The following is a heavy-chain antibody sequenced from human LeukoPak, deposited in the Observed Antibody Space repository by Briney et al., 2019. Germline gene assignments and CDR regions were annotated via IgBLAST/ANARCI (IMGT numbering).Heavy chain of an antibody. CDR1: GFTFSSYA. CDR2: ISGSGGST. V-gene: IGHV3-23*01. CDR3: AKGVEMATIIGY. Sequence: GGSLRLSCAASGFTFSSYAMSWVRQAPGKGLEWASAISGSGGSTYYADSVKGRFTISRDNSKNTLYLQMNSLRAEDTAIYYCAKGVEMATIIGYWGQGTLVTVSS. D-gene: IGHD5-24*01. J-gene: IGHJ4*02.